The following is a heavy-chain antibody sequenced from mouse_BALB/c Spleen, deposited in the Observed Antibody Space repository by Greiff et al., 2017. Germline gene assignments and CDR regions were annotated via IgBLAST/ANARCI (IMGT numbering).Heavy chain of an antibody. V-gene: IGHV5-17*02. D-gene: IGHD2-4*01. CDR2: ISSGSSTI. CDR3: ARWDDYDDGDWFAY. J-gene: IGHJ3*01. CDR1: GFTFSSYG. Sequence: DVMLVESGGGLVQPGGSRKLSCAASGFTFSSYGMHWVRQAPEKGLEWVAYISSGSSTIYYADTVKGRFTISRDNPKNTLFLQMTSLRSEDTAMYYCARWDDYDDGDWFAYWGQGTLVTVSA.